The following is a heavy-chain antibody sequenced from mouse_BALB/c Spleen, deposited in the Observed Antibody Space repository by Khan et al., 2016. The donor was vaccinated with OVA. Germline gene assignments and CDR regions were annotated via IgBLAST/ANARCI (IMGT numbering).Heavy chain of an antibody. J-gene: IGHJ3*01. Sequence: QVQLQQSGAELARPGASVKMSCKASGYTFTTYTIHWVKQGPRQGLEWIGYIIPTNDYANYNQKFKDRATLTADKSSSTAYMQLSSLTSEDSALYYCEREGAYYRSDGWFAYWGQGTLVTVSA. D-gene: IGHD2-14*01. CDR2: IIPTNDYA. CDR3: EREGAYYRSDGWFAY. V-gene: IGHV1-4*01. CDR1: GYTFTTYT.